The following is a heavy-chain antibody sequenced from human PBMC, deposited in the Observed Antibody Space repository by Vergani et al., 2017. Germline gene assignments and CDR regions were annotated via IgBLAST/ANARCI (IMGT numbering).Heavy chain of an antibody. Sequence: EVQLVESGGGLVQPGGSLRLSCAASSFSVSSHYMTWVRQAPGKGLEWVSTINIGGRTSYADSVTGRFTISRDNSKNTLFLQLKTLRAEDTGVYYCAKDYNIMGALHYWGQGTLVAISS. J-gene: IGHJ4*02. CDR1: SFSVSSHY. CDR2: INIGGRT. CDR3: AKDYNIMGALHY. D-gene: IGHD3-22*01. V-gene: IGHV3-53*01.